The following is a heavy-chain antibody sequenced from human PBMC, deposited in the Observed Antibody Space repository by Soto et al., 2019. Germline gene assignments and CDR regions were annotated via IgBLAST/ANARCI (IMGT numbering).Heavy chain of an antibody. J-gene: IGHJ4*02. Sequence: QVQLVQSGAEVKKPGSSVKVSCKASGGTFSSYTISWVRQAPGQGIEWMGRIIPILGIANYAQKFQGRVTITAYNSTSTAYMELSSLRSEETAVYYCAREEYYYGSGAFFDYWGQGTLVTVSS. CDR3: AREEYYYGSGAFFDY. V-gene: IGHV1-69*08. D-gene: IGHD3-10*01. CDR2: IIPILGIA. CDR1: GGTFSSYT.